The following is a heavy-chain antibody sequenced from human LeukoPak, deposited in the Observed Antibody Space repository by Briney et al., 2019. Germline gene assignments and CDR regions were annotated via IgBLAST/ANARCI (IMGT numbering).Heavy chain of an antibody. CDR2: INLNSRGT. D-gene: IGHD2-15*01. J-gene: IGHJ3*02. Sequence: ASVKVSCKASGYTFTDYYMHWVRQAPGQGLEWMGWINLNSRGTNYAQKFQGRVTMTRDTSISTAYMELSRLRSDDTAVYYCARAGWPDDAFDIWGQGTMVTVSS. CDR3: ARAGWPDDAFDI. CDR1: GYTFTDYY. V-gene: IGHV1-2*02.